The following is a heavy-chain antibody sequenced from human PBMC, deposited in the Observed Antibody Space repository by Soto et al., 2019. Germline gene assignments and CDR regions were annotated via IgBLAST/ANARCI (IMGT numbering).Heavy chain of an antibody. Sequence: ASVKVSCKASGGTFSSYTISWVRQAPGQGLEWMGRIIPILGIANYAQKFQGRVTITADKSTSTAYMELSSLRSEDTAVYYCARGDNWNDGLGHAFDIWGQGTMVTVSS. D-gene: IGHD1-1*01. CDR1: GGTFSSYT. V-gene: IGHV1-69*02. CDR2: IIPILGIA. CDR3: ARGDNWNDGLGHAFDI. J-gene: IGHJ3*02.